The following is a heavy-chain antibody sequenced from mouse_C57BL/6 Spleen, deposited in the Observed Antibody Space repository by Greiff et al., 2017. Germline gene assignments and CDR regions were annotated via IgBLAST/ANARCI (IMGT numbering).Heavy chain of an antibody. CDR2: FYPGSGSI. V-gene: IGHV1-62-2*01. CDR1: GYTFTEYT. D-gene: IGHD1-1*01. Sequence: QVQLKESGAELVKPGASVKLSCTASGYTFTEYTIHWVQQRSGQGLEWIGWFYPGSGSIKYNEKFKDKATLTADKSSSTVYMELSRLTSEDSAVYCGARHEGYYGSSDPPYAMDYWGQGTSVTVSS. CDR3: ARHEGYYGSSDPPYAMDY. J-gene: IGHJ4*01.